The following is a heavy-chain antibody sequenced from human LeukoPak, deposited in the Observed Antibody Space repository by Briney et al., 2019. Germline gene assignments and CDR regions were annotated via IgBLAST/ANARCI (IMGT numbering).Heavy chain of an antibody. D-gene: IGHD3-10*01. CDR3: AREVITMVRGVVRVVYYYFDY. Sequence: GASVKVSCTASGYTFTSYGISWVRQAPGQGLEWMGWISAYNGNTNYAQKLQGRVTMTTDTSTSTAYMELRSLRSDDTAVYYCAREVITMVRGVVRVVYYYFDYWGQGTLVTVSS. CDR1: GYTFTSYG. J-gene: IGHJ4*02. V-gene: IGHV1-18*01. CDR2: ISAYNGNT.